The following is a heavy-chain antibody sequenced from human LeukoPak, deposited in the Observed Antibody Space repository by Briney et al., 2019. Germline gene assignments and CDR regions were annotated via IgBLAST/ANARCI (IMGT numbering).Heavy chain of an antibody. CDR3: ARTDYSGSSGTFDY. Sequence: PSETLSLTCSVSGVPISTCYWSWLRQSPGKGLEWIGYIYYSGSTNYNPSLKSRVTISVDTSKNQFSLKLSSVTAADTAVYYCARTDYSGSSGTFDYWGQGTLVTVSS. CDR1: GVPISTCY. V-gene: IGHV4-59*01. J-gene: IGHJ4*02. CDR2: IYYSGST. D-gene: IGHD1-26*01.